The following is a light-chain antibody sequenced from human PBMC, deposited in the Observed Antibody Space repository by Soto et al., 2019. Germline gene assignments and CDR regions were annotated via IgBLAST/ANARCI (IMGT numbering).Light chain of an antibody. J-gene: IGLJ1*01. CDR2: EVS. V-gene: IGLV2-8*01. Sequence: QSALTQPPSASGSPGQSVTISCTGTSRDVGAYNYVSWYQQHPGKAPKVMIYEVSKRPSGVPDRFSGSKSGNTASLTVSGLQAEDEAEYYCSSYAGTNRVFGTGTKVTVL. CDR3: SSYAGTNRV. CDR1: SRDVGAYNY.